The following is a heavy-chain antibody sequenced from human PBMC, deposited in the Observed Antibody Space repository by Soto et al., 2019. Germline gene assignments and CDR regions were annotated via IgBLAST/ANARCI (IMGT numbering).Heavy chain of an antibody. CDR3: ARTDSVGYYPYF. V-gene: IGHV4-38-2*01. D-gene: IGHD3-22*01. J-gene: IGHJ4*01. Sequence: TLFLTGAVSGDSISSGYYWACIRQPPRKALDCVASIYHSGATYYNPSLTSRVTLSLNTSXXXFXLXLSSVTAADSAVYYCARTDSVGYYPYF. CDR2: IYHSGAT. CDR1: GDSISSGYY.